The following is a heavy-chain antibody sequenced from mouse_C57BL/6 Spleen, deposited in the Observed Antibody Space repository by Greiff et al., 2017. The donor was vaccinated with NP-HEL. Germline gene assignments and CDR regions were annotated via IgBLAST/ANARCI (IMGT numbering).Heavy chain of an antibody. CDR1: GYSITSGYY. D-gene: IGHD1-1*01. Sequence: EVKLVESGPGLVKPSQSLSLTCSVTGYSITSGYYWNWIRQFPGNKLEWMGYISYDGSNNYNPSLKNRISITRDTSKNQFFLKLNSVTTEDTATYYCARDIYYYGSSWYFDVWGTGTTVTVSS. CDR2: ISYDGSN. J-gene: IGHJ1*03. V-gene: IGHV3-6*01. CDR3: ARDIYYYGSSWYFDV.